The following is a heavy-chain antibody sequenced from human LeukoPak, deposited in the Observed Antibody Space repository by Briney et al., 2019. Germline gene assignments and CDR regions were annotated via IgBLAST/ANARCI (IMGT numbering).Heavy chain of an antibody. J-gene: IGHJ4*02. Sequence: TGGSLRLSCAASGFTFSSYAMNWVRQAPGKGLEWVSGTSGSGSSTYYADSVKGRFTISRDNSKNTLSLQMNSLRAEDAAVYYCARGLSGTYFALDYWGQGTRVTVSS. D-gene: IGHD3-10*01. CDR2: TSGSGSST. CDR3: ARGLSGTYFALDY. V-gene: IGHV3-23*01. CDR1: GFTFSSYA.